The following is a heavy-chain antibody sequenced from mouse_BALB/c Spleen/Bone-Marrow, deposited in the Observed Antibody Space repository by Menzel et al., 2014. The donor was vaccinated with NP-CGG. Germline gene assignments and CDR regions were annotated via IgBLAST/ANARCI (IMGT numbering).Heavy chain of an antibody. CDR3: ATGYYAMDS. CDR1: GYTFTSYW. Sequence: QVQLQQSGAELAKPGASVKVSCKASGYTFTSYWMHWVKQRPGQGLEWIGYINPTSGYTEYNQKFKDKATLTADKSSSTAYMQLGSLTSEDSAVYYCATGYYAMDSRGQGSPVTVSS. CDR2: INPTSGYT. J-gene: IGHJ4*01. V-gene: IGHV1-7*01.